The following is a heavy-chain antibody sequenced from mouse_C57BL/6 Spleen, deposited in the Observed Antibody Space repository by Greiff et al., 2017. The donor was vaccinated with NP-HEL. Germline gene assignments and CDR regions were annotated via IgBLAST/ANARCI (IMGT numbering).Heavy chain of an antibody. J-gene: IGHJ4*01. CDR3: ARHDLVDLLYYYAMDY. Sequence: DVMLVESGGGLVKPGGSLKLSCAASGFTFSSYTMSWVRQTPEKRLEWVATISGGGGNTYYPDSVKGRFTISRDNAKNTLYLQMSSLRSEDTALYYCARHDLVDLLYYYAMDYWGQGTSVTVSS. CDR2: ISGGGGNT. V-gene: IGHV5-9*01. D-gene: IGHD2-1*01. CDR1: GFTFSSYT.